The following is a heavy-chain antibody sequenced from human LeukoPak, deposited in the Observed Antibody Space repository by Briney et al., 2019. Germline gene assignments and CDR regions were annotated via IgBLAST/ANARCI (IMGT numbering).Heavy chain of an antibody. J-gene: IGHJ4*02. CDR2: INPNSGGT. CDR1: GYTFTSYD. CDR3: ARGRHYYDSSVNY. Sequence: ASVKVSCKASGYTFTSYDINWVRQATGQGLEWMGWINPNSGGTNYAQKFQGRVTMTRDTSISTAYMELSRLRSDDTAVYYCARGRHYYDSSVNYWGQGTLVTVSS. V-gene: IGHV1-2*02. D-gene: IGHD3-22*01.